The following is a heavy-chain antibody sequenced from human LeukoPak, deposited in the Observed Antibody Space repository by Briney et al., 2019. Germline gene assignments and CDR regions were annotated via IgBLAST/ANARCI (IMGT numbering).Heavy chain of an antibody. J-gene: IGHJ4*02. CDR1: GGSISSESYY. CDR2: IFYSGNT. Sequence: SETLSLTCTVSGGSISSESYYWGWIRQPPGKGLEWIGCIFYSGNTYYNPSLQSRVTISVDTSKNQFSLKVTSVTAADTAVYYCARFVAGTVAVAASFDCWGQGTLVTVSS. V-gene: IGHV4-39*01. D-gene: IGHD6-19*01. CDR3: ARFVAGTVAVAASFDC.